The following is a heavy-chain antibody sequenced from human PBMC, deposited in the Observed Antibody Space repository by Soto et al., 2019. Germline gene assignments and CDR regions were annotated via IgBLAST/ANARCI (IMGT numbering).Heavy chain of an antibody. V-gene: IGHV4-4*07. D-gene: IGHD5-12*01. CDR3: ARARRLENWFDP. J-gene: IGHJ5*02. Sequence: SETLSLTCTVSCGSLFVDYCPWILQPAGGGLEWIGRINSDGNTNYSPSLKSRVTMSVDPSRKHFSLNLTSVTAADTASYFCARARRLENWFDPWGPGIQVTVSS. CDR2: INSDGNT. CDR1: CGSLFVDY.